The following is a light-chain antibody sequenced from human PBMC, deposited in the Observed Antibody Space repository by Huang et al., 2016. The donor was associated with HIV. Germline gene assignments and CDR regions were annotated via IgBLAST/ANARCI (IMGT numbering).Light chain of an antibody. CDR3: QHYKT. V-gene: IGKV3-15*01. CDR2: GAS. CDR1: QSVSTN. Sequence: EIVMTQSPVTLSVSPGERVTLSCRTSQSVSTNLAWYQQKPGQAPRLLIYGASTRATDIPARFSCSGSGTEFTLTITSLQSEDFAVYSCQHYKTFGRGTKLEIK. J-gene: IGKJ2*01.